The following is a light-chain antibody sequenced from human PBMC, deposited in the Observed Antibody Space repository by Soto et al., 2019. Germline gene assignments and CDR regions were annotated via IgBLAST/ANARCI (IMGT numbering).Light chain of an antibody. J-gene: IGKJ4*01. V-gene: IGKV1-5*01. Sequence: DIQMTQSPSTLSASGGERVAITCRASQNIGSRLAWYQQKPDEAPKLLIYDASSLESGVPLRFGGSGSGTDFTLIISSLQPDDFATYYCQQCNTPFTFGGGTKVDIK. CDR2: DAS. CDR1: QNIGSR. CDR3: QQCNTPFT.